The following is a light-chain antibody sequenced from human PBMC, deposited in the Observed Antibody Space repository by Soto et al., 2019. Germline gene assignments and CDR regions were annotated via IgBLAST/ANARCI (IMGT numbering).Light chain of an antibody. Sequence: EIELTQSPASLSLSLGERATLSCRASQSVSTYLAWYQQKPGQAPRLLIYDAFNMATGIPARFSGSGSGTDFTLTISSLEPEDSAVYYCQQHSNWLFTFGPGTKVDIK. CDR3: QQHSNWLFT. CDR1: QSVSTY. CDR2: DAF. J-gene: IGKJ3*01. V-gene: IGKV3-11*01.